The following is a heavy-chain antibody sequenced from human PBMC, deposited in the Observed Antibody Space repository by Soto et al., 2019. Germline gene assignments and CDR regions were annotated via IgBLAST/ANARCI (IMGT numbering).Heavy chain of an antibody. D-gene: IGHD2-2*01. CDR3: AIVVPAAIRGNWFDS. Sequence: SETLSLTCAVSGGSISSSNWWSWVRQPPGKGLEWIGEIYHSGSTNYNPSLKSRVTISVDKSKNQFSLKLSSVTAADTAVYYCAIVVPAAIRGNWFDSWGQGTLVTAPQ. V-gene: IGHV4-4*02. CDR2: IYHSGST. J-gene: IGHJ5*01. CDR1: GGSISSSNW.